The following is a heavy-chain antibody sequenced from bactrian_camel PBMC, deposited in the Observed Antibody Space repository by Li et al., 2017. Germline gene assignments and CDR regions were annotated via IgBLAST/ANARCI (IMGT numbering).Heavy chain of an antibody. CDR2: IAIDGKS. CDR1: GSIVGANS. J-gene: IGHJ4*01. V-gene: IGHV3S53*01. Sequence: HVQLVESGGGSVQAGGSLRLSCTASGSIVGANSVAWFRQVPGKAREGVDAIAIDGKSKYADSVKDRFTISKDNAKNTLYLEMNNLTPDDTAMYLCATHIRPGRMNWWRLLQAPEYINWGQGTQVTVS. CDR3: ATHIRPGRMNWWRLLQAPEYIN. D-gene: IGHD7*01.